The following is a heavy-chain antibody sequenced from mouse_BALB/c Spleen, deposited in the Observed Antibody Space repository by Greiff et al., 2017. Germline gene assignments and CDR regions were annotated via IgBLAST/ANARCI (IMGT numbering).Heavy chain of an antibody. V-gene: IGHV1-9*01. J-gene: IGHJ4*01. D-gene: IGHD1-1*01. CDR1: GYAFSSYW. CDR3: AAPYGSSRFGAMDY. Sequence: QVQLQQSGAELMKPGASVKISCKATGYAFSSYWIEWVKQRPGHGLEWIGEILPGSGSTNYNEKFKGKATFTADTSSNTAYMQLSSLTSEDTAVYYCAAPYGSSRFGAMDYWGQGTSVTVSS. CDR2: ILPGSGST.